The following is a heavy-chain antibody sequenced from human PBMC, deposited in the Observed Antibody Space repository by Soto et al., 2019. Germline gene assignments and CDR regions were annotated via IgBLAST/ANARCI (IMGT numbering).Heavy chain of an antibody. CDR3: AREWYCSGGSCPPRTNWFDP. CDR2: INPNSGGT. Sequence: ASVKVSCKASGYTFTGYYMHWVRQAPGQGLEWMGWINPNSGGTNYAQKFQGWVTMTRDTSISTAYMELSRLRSDDTAVYYCAREWYCSGGSCPPRTNWFDPWGQGTLVTVSS. CDR1: GYTFTGYY. V-gene: IGHV1-2*04. D-gene: IGHD2-15*01. J-gene: IGHJ5*02.